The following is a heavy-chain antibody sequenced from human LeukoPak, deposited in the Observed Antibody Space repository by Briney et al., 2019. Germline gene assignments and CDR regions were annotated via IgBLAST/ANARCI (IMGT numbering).Heavy chain of an antibody. J-gene: IGHJ5*02. CDR2: IRSDGSNK. V-gene: IGHV3-30*02. D-gene: IGHD3-16*01. Sequence: GGSLRLSCAGSGFSFSSYGMHWVRQAPGKGLEWMAFIRSDGSNKYYADSVRGRFTISRDNSKNTLYLQMNSLRADDTAVYYCANWGRFDPWGQGTLVTVSS. CDR1: GFSFSSYG. CDR3: ANWGRFDP.